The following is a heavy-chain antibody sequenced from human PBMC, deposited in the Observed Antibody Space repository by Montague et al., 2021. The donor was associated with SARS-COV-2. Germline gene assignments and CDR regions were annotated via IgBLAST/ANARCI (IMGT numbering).Heavy chain of an antibody. J-gene: IGHJ4*02. CDR1: GFTFSNSW. Sequence: SLRLSCAASGFTFSNSWMNWVRQAPGKGLEWVANIKYDESEKSYVDSVKGRFTISRDNAKNSLYLQMNGLRVEDTAVYYRARGGFYCFDSWGQGTLVTVSS. D-gene: IGHD5-12*01. CDR2: IKYDESEK. CDR3: ARGGFYCFDS. V-gene: IGHV3-7*01.